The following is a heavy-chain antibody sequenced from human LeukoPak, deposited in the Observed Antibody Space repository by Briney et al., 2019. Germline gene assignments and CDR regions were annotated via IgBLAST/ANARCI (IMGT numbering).Heavy chain of an antibody. J-gene: IGHJ4*02. CDR3: ARDSTGSRWNDF. Sequence: SETLSLTCTVSGGSVSSRYWSWIRQPPGKGLEWIGYIYYSGSTNYNPSLKSRVSISVDTSKNQFSLKLSSVTAADTAVYYCARDSTGSRWNDFWGQGTLVTVSS. V-gene: IGHV4-59*02. D-gene: IGHD3-10*01. CDR2: IYYSGST. CDR1: GGSVSSRY.